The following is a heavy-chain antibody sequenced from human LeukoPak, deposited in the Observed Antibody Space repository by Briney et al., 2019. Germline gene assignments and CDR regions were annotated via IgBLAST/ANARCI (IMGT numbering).Heavy chain of an antibody. J-gene: IGHJ6*03. D-gene: IGHD3-3*01. CDR1: GFTFSSYS. Sequence: GGSLRLSCAASGFTFSSYSMNWVRQAPGKGLEWVSSISSSSSYIYYADSVKGRFTISRDNAKNSLYLQMNSLRAEDTAVYYCARVAGFWSGYLEPYYYYYMDVWGKGTTVTVSS. CDR3: ARVAGFWSGYLEPYYYYYMDV. CDR2: ISSSSSYI. V-gene: IGHV3-21*01.